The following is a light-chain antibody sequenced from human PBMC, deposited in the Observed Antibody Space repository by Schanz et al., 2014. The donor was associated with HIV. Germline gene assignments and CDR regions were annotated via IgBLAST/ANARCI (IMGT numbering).Light chain of an antibody. Sequence: SVLTQPPSVSGAPGQGVTISCTGSNSNIGATFHIHWYQQLPGRAPKFLISTDGGRPSGVPDRFSVSRSGDSASLVISXXXXXDEADYYCQSYDGTXXXVVFGGGTKLTVL. CDR1: NSNIGATFH. CDR3: QSYDGTXXXVV. J-gene: IGLJ2*01. CDR2: TDG. V-gene: IGLV1-40*01.